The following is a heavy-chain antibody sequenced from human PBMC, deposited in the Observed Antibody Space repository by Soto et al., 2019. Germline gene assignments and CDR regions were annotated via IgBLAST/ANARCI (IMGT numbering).Heavy chain of an antibody. CDR3: ARVGPTGWFDP. J-gene: IGHJ5*02. Sequence: QVHLVQSGAEVKKPGASVKVSCKASGYSFTDYYMHWVRQAPGQGLEWMGWINTKTGGTNYAQRVQGRVTMTGDTSINTAYMELSRPRSDDTAVYYCARVGPTGWFDPWGQGTVVTVSS. CDR2: INTKTGGT. V-gene: IGHV1-2*02. CDR1: GYSFTDYY.